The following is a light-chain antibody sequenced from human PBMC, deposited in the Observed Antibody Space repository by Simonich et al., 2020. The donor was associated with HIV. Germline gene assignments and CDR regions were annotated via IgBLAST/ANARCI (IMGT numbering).Light chain of an antibody. CDR2: VAS. CDR3: QQYDNWPPLT. V-gene: IGKV3-15*01. CDR1: QSVSSY. J-gene: IGKJ4*01. Sequence: EIVLTQSPATLSLSPGERGTLSCRASQSVSSYLAWYQQKPGQAPRLLIYVASTRATGIPARFSGSGSGTEFTLTISSMQSEDFAVYYCQQYDNWPPLTFGGGTKVEIK.